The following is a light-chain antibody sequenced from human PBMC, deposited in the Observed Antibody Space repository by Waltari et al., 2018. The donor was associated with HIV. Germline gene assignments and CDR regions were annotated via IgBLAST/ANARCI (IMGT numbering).Light chain of an antibody. CDR3: QQYGSARRLT. CDR1: QSVGSSY. V-gene: IGKV3-20*01. Sequence: EIVLTQSPGTLSLSPGERATLSCRASQSVGSSYSAWYQQKPGQAPRPLIYGASTRATGIPDRFSGSGSGTDFTRTISRLEPEDVAVYYCQQYGSARRLTFGGGTKVEIK. CDR2: GAS. J-gene: IGKJ4*01.